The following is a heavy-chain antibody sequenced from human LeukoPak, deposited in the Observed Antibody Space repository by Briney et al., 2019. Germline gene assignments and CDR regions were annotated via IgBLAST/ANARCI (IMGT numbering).Heavy chain of an antibody. Sequence: PSETLSLTCTVSGGSISSYYWSWIRQPPGKGLEWIGYIYYSGSTNYNPSLKSRVTISVDTSKNQFSLKLSSVTAADTAVYYCASHHRNYDILTGYYHDAFDIWGQGTMVTVSS. D-gene: IGHD3-9*01. V-gene: IGHV4-59*08. CDR1: GGSISSYY. J-gene: IGHJ3*02. CDR3: ASHHRNYDILTGYYHDAFDI. CDR2: IYYSGST.